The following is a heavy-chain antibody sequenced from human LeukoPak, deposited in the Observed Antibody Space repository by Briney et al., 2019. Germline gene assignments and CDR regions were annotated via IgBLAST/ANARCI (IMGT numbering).Heavy chain of an antibody. CDR2: IRKTADGGTA. Sequence: GGSLRLSCTASGFTFSSVWMSWVRQAPGKGLQWVGRIRKTADGGTADYAAPVQGRFSISRDDSKKTLYLQMNSLKTEDTAVYYCTTGGSTAGNWGQGTLVTVSS. D-gene: IGHD1-14*01. V-gene: IGHV3-15*01. J-gene: IGHJ4*02. CDR3: TTGGSTAGN. CDR1: GFTFSSVW.